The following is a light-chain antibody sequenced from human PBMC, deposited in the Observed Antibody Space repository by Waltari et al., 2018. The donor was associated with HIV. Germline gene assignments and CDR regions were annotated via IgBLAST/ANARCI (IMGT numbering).Light chain of an antibody. J-gene: IGLJ3*02. CDR3: QSYDSSLSGWV. CDR1: SSNIGAGYD. Sequence: QSVLTQPPSVSGAPGQRVTISCTGRSSNIGAGYDVHWYQQIPGTAPKLLIFCKYMRPSGVPDRFAGSKSGTSASLAITGLQTEDEADYYCQSYDSSLSGWVFGGGTKLTVL. V-gene: IGLV1-40*01. CDR2: CKY.